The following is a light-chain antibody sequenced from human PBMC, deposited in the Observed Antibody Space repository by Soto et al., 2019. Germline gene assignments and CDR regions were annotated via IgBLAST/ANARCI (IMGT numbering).Light chain of an antibody. V-gene: IGKV2-28*01. CDR1: GSLLHSNGYNY. CDR2: AAS. J-gene: IGKJ5*01. Sequence: EIEMTQSPLSLPVTPGEPASISCISSGSLLHSNGYNYLDWYLQKPGQSPQLLIYAASSLQSGVPSRFSGSGSGTDFTLTISILQPEDFATYYCQLSYSTPISFCQGTRLEIK. CDR3: QLSYSTPIS.